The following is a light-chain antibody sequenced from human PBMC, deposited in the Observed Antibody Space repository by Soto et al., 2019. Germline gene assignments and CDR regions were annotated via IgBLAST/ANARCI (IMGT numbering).Light chain of an antibody. J-gene: IGKJ4*01. V-gene: IGKV3-11*01. CDR2: DAS. Sequence: EIVLTQSPATLSLSPGERATLSCRASQSVSSYLAWYQQKPGQAPRLLIYDASNRATGLPARFSGSGSGTDFTLTISRLEPEDFAVYYCHQRSNWLTFGGGTKVEIK. CDR1: QSVSSY. CDR3: HQRSNWLT.